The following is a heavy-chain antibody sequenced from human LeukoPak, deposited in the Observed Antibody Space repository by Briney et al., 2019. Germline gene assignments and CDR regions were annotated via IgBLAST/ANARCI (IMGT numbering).Heavy chain of an antibody. CDR1: GGSISSGGYS. V-gene: IGHV4-30-2*01. Sequence: SQTLSLTCAVSGGSISSGGYSWSWIRQPPGKGLEWIGYIYHSGSTYYNPSLKSRVTISVDTSKNQFSLKLSSVTAADTAVYYCASRRLRWYYFDYWGQGTLVTVSS. J-gene: IGHJ4*02. CDR3: ASRRLRWYYFDY. D-gene: IGHD4-23*01. CDR2: IYHSGST.